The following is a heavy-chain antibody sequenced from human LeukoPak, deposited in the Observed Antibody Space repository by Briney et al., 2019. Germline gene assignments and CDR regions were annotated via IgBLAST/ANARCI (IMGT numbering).Heavy chain of an antibody. CDR3: ARVFPGTAMAHY. V-gene: IGHV3-48*02. J-gene: IGHJ4*02. Sequence: GRSLRLSCAASGFTFSSYGMHRVRQAPGKGLEWVSYINSSSSIIYYADSVKGRFTISRDNAKNSLYLQMNSLRDEDTAVYYCARVFPGTAMAHYWGQGTLVTVSA. CDR2: INSSSSII. D-gene: IGHD5-18*01. CDR1: GFTFSSYG.